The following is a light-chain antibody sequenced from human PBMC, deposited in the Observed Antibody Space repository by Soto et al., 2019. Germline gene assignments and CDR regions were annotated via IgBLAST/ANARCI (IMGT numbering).Light chain of an antibody. CDR3: QQSFIVPQVT. CDR1: QNIRSY. Sequence: DIQMTQSPSSLSASVGDRVTMTCRASQNIRSYLNWYQQKPGKAPKLLISVASNLQTGVPSRFTGSGSGTDFTLSISSLQPEDFATYLCQQSFIVPQVTFGGGTKVEIK. CDR2: VAS. J-gene: IGKJ4*01. V-gene: IGKV1-39*01.